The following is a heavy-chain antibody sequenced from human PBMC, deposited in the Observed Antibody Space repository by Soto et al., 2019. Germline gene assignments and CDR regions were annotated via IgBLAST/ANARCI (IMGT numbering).Heavy chain of an antibody. J-gene: IGHJ4*02. D-gene: IGHD6-19*01. Sequence: EVRLLESGGGLKQPGGSLRLSCAASGFTFKESAMNWVRQAPGKGLEWVASISDTGASTWYAESVRGRLSISRDNSKNILYLQMNSLRGEDTAVYYCAKGRGSGWAWYFDNWGQGTLVTVSS. V-gene: IGHV3-23*01. CDR2: ISDTGAST. CDR3: AKGRGSGWAWYFDN. CDR1: GFTFKESA.